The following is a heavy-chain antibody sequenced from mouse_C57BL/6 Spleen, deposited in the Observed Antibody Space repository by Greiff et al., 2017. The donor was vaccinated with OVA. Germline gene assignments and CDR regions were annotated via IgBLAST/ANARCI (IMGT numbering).Heavy chain of an antibody. V-gene: IGHV1-81*01. CDR3: ARHYYGSSLYYFDY. J-gene: IGHJ2*01. CDR2: IYPRSGNT. CDR1: GYTFTSYG. Sequence: QVQLQQSGAELARPGASVKLSCKASGYTFTSYGISWVKQRTGQGLEWIGEIYPRSGNTYYNEKFKGKATLTADKSSSTAYMELRSLTSEDSAVYFCARHYYGSSLYYFDYWGQGTTLTVSS. D-gene: IGHD1-1*01.